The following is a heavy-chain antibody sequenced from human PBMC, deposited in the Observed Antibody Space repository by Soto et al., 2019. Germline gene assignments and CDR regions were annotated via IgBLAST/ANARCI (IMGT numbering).Heavy chain of an antibody. D-gene: IGHD3-16*01. CDR1: GFMFSDYA. J-gene: IGHJ5*02. V-gene: IGHV3-23*01. Sequence: HPGGSLRLSCAASGFMFSDYAMTWARQAPGKELEWVSGLLRPGRSTYYADSVKGRFTISGDTSANTVYLQMDSLRAEDTAVYYCAKDAIANDGIWLMDSWGQGTVVTVS. CDR2: LLRPGRST. CDR3: AKDAIANDGIWLMDS.